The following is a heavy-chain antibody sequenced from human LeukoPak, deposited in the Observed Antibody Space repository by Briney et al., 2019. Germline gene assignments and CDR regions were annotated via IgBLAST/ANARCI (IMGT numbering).Heavy chain of an antibody. D-gene: IGHD3-3*02. Sequence: GGSLRLSCAASGFTFSSYAMSWVRQAPGKGLEWVSAISGSGDNTYYADSVKGRFTISRDSSRKTLHLQMNSLRADDTAVYYCAKDITSPFLEGYFDYWGQGTLVTVSS. CDR2: ISGSGDNT. J-gene: IGHJ4*02. CDR1: GFTFSSYA. V-gene: IGHV3-23*01. CDR3: AKDITSPFLEGYFDY.